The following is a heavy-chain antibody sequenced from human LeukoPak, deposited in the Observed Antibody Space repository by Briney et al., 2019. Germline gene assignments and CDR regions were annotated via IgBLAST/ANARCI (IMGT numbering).Heavy chain of an antibody. D-gene: IGHD3-9*01. CDR1: GYTFTSYG. V-gene: IGHV1-18*01. CDR2: ISAYNGNT. J-gene: IGHJ4*02. Sequence: ASVKVSCKASGYTFTSYGIHWVRQAPGRGLEWMGWISAYNGNTNYAQKLQGRVTMTTDTSTSTAYMELRSLRSDDTAVYYCARNVLRYFDWLPRQDYWGQGTLVTVSS. CDR3: ARNVLRYFDWLPRQDY.